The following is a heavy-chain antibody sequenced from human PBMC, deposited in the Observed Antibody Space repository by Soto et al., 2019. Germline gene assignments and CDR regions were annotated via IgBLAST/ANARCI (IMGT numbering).Heavy chain of an antibody. J-gene: IGHJ3*02. CDR1: GFTLSNFG. V-gene: IGHV3-30*18. D-gene: IGHD1-26*01. Sequence: QVQLVESGGGVIQPGGSLRLSCGASGFTLSNFGVHWVRQAPGKGPEWVGAISSDGKTESYGASVRGRFTVSIANSQNTVLLPKKRLRSDDTGVYYWANGPVGVIHSKFNIWGQGKMVTVSS. CDR3: ANGPVGVIHSKFNI. CDR2: ISSDGKTE.